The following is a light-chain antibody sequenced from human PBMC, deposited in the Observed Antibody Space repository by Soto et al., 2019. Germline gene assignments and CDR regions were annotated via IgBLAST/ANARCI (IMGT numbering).Light chain of an antibody. CDR2: GNS. Sequence: QAVVPQPPSGSGAPGQRVTISCTGSSSNIGAGYDVHGYQQLPGTAPKLLIYGNSNRPSWVPDRFSGSKSGTSASLAITGLQAEDEADYYCQSYDSSLSAYYVFGTGTKLTVL. V-gene: IGLV1-40*01. J-gene: IGLJ1*01. CDR1: SSNIGAGYD. CDR3: QSYDSSLSAYYV.